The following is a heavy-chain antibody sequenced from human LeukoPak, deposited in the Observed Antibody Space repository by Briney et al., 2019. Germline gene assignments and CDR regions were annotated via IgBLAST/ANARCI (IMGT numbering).Heavy chain of an antibody. CDR3: ARAEVIMVRGVITYYFDY. V-gene: IGHV4-59*01. J-gene: IGHJ4*02. CDR2: IYYSGST. Sequence: SETLSLTCAVYGGSFSGYYWSWIRQPPGKGLEWIGYIYYSGSTNYNPSLKSRVTISVDTSKNQFSLKLSSVTAADTAVYYCARAEVIMVRGVITYYFDYWGQGTLVTVSS. D-gene: IGHD3-10*01. CDR1: GGSFSGYY.